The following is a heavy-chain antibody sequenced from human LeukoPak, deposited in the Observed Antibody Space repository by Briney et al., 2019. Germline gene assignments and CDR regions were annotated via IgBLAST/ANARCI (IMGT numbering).Heavy chain of an antibody. J-gene: IGHJ5*02. D-gene: IGHD3-22*01. CDR2: MYYSGST. CDR1: GGSISSGDYY. CDR3: ARPYYYDSRIDP. Sequence: SETLSLTCTVSGGSISSGDYYWSWIRHPPGKGLDWFGYMYYSGSTYYNPSLKSRATISVDTSKNQFSLKLSSVTAADTAVYYCARPYYYDSRIDPWGQGTLVTVSS. V-gene: IGHV4-30-4*01.